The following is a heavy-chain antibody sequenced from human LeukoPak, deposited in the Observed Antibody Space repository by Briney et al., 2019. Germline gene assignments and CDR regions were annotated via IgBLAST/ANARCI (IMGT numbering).Heavy chain of an antibody. V-gene: IGHV4-31*03. CDR2: IYYSGST. D-gene: IGHD3-9*01. J-gene: IGHJ4*02. CDR1: GGSISSGGYY. Sequence: SQTLSLTCTVSGGSISSGGYYWSWIRQHPGKGLEWIGYIYYSGSTYYNPSLKSRVTISVDTSKNQFSLKLSSVTAADTAVYYCARVGNYDILTGYSPFGYWGQGTLVTVSS. CDR3: ARVGNYDILTGYSPFGY.